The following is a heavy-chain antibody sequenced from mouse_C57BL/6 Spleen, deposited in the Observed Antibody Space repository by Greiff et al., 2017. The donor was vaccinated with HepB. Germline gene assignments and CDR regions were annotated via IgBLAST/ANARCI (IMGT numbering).Heavy chain of an antibody. D-gene: IGHD1-1*01. Sequence: VQLQQSGTVLARPGASVKMSCKTSGYTFTSYWMHWVKQRPGQGLEWIGAIYPGNSDTSYNQKFKGKAKLTAVTSASTAYMELSSLTNEDSAVYYCTRKPYYYGSSSYFDYWGQGTTLTVSS. V-gene: IGHV1-5*01. CDR3: TRKPYYYGSSSYFDY. J-gene: IGHJ2*01. CDR1: GYTFTSYW. CDR2: IYPGNSDT.